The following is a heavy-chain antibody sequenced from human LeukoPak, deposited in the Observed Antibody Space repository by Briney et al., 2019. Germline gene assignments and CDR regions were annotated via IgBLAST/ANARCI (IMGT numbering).Heavy chain of an antibody. J-gene: IGHJ4*02. CDR2: ISSSSSTI. CDR1: GFTFSSYE. CDR3: ARGRYGDYLDY. D-gene: IGHD4-17*01. Sequence: PGGSLRLSCAASGFTFSSYEMNWVRQAPGKGLEWVSYISSSSSTIYYADSVKGRFTISRDNAKNSLYLQMNSLRAEDTAVYYCARGRYGDYLDYWGQGTLVTVSS. V-gene: IGHV3-48*01.